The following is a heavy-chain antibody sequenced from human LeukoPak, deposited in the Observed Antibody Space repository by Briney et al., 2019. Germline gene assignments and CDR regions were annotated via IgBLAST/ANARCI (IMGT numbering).Heavy chain of an antibody. CDR1: GHPLSELP. CDR2: FDPENDER. J-gene: IGHJ4*02. D-gene: IGHD2-21*01. Sequence: GASVKVSCQVSGHPLSELPMYWVRQAPGKGLGWMGGFDPENDERLYAQKFRGRLTMTEDTSTDTAYMELSSLRSEDTAVYYCATEMTSIVPDYWGQGTLVTVSS. CDR3: ATEMTSIVPDY. V-gene: IGHV1-24*01.